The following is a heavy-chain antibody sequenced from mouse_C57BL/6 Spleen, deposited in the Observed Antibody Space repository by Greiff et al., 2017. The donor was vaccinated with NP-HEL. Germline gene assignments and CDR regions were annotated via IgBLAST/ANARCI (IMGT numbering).Heavy chain of an antibody. CDR2: IYPGDGDT. J-gene: IGHJ3*01. Sequence: QVQLQQSGPELVKPGASVKISCKASGYAFSSSWMNWVKQRPGKGLEWIGRIYPGDGDTNYNGKFKGKATLTADKSSSTADMQLSSLTSEDSAVYCCARYGRGYDDDGGFAYWGQGTLVTVSA. D-gene: IGHD2-4*01. V-gene: IGHV1-82*01. CDR3: ARYGRGYDDDGGFAY. CDR1: GYAFSSSW.